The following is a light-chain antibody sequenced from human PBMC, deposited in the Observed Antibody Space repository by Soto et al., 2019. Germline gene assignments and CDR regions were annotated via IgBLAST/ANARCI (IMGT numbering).Light chain of an antibody. CDR1: QILLHSNGYNY. CDR2: GAS. CDR3: QQYYNWWT. J-gene: IGKJ1*01. V-gene: IGKV2-28*01. Sequence: DIVMTQSSLSLPVTTGEPSSRARRSSQILLHSNGYNYLDWYLQKPGQSPRLLIYGASTRVTGIPARFSGSGSGTEFTLTISSLQSEDFAVYHCQQYYNWWTFGQGTKVDI.